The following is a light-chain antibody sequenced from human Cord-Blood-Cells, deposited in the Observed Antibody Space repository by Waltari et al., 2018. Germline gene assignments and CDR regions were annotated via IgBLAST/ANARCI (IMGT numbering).Light chain of an antibody. Sequence: QSALTPPASVSGSPGQSITISCTGTSSDGGGYNYDSCYQQHPGKTPKLMIYDVSKRPSGVSNRFSGSKSGNTASLTISGLQAEDEADYYCSSYTSSSTLVFGGGTKLTVL. CDR3: SSYTSSSTLV. CDR2: DVS. J-gene: IGLJ2*01. V-gene: IGLV2-14*01. CDR1: SSDGGGYNY.